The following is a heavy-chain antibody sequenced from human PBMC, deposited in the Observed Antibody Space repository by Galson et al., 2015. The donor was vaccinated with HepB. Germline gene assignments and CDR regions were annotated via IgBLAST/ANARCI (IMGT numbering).Heavy chain of an antibody. CDR3: AYSSRRYYFDF. Sequence: PALVKPTPTLTLTCTFSGFSLTTTGVGVGWFRQPPGKALEWLALIYWDDDKRYSPSLKRRLTLSRDTSKNQVVLTVTNMDPVDSATYFCAYSSRRYYFDFWGQGTLVTVSS. CDR1: GFSLTTTGVG. J-gene: IGHJ4*02. CDR2: IYWDDDK. D-gene: IGHD3-16*02. V-gene: IGHV2-5*02.